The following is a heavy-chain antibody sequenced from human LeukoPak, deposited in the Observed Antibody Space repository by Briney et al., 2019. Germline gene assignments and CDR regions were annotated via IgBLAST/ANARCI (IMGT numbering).Heavy chain of an antibody. CDR1: GFTFSRYW. CDR3: ARESAFGGLAEDY. V-gene: IGHV3-74*01. CDR2: INSDGSST. J-gene: IGHJ4*02. D-gene: IGHD6-19*01. Sequence: GGSLRLSCAASGFTFSRYWMHWVRQAPGKGLVWVSRINSDGSSTSYADSVKGRFTISRDNAKNTLYLEMNSLRAEDTAVYYCARESAFGGLAEDYRGQGTLVTVSS.